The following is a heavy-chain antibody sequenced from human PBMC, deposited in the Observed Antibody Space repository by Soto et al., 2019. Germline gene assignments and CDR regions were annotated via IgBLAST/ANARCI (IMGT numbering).Heavy chain of an antibody. Sequence: SETLSLTCTVSGGSIISYYWSWILQPPGKGLEWIGYIYYSGSTNYNPSLKSRVTILVDTSKNQFSLKLSSVTAADTAVYYCARAKDYYGSGSYYRYYFDYWGQGTLVTVSS. J-gene: IGHJ4*02. D-gene: IGHD3-10*01. CDR1: GGSIISYY. CDR2: IYYSGST. V-gene: IGHV4-59*01. CDR3: ARAKDYYGSGSYYRYYFDY.